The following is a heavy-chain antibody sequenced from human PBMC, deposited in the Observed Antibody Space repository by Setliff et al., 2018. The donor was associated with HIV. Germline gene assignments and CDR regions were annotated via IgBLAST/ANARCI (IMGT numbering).Heavy chain of an antibody. CDR3: APAYGSRSRYFDY. Sequence: ASVKVSCKTSGYTFTDYYMHWVRQAPGQGLEWMGRINANRGGTSYAQKFQGRVTMTRDTSISTACMELSRLRSDDTATYYCAPAYGSRSRYFDYWGQGTLVTVSS. D-gene: IGHD3-10*01. CDR1: GYTFTDYY. J-gene: IGHJ4*02. CDR2: INANRGGT. V-gene: IGHV1-2*06.